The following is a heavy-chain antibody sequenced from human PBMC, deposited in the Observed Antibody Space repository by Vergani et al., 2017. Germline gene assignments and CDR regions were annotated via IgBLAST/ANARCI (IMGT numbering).Heavy chain of an antibody. CDR2: IFPIFGTA. Sequence: QVQLVQSGAEVKKPGSSVKVSCKASGGTFSSCAISWVRQAPGQGLEWMGGIFPIFGTANYAQKFQGRVTITAEESTSTAYMELSSLRSEDTAVYYCASGIVGATRHYYYYMDVWGKGTTVTVSS. J-gene: IGHJ6*03. CDR3: ASGIVGATRHYYYYMDV. D-gene: IGHD1-26*01. CDR1: GGTFSSCA. V-gene: IGHV1-69*01.